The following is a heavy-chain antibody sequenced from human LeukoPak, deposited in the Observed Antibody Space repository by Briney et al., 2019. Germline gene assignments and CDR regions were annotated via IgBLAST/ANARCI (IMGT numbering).Heavy chain of an antibody. J-gene: IGHJ3*02. CDR3: ARDLPPEGATGAFDI. CDR1: GYIFTGYY. V-gene: IGHV1-2*02. D-gene: IGHD1-26*01. CDR2: INPNSGDT. Sequence: ASVKVSCKASGYIFTGYYMHWVRQAPGQGLEWMGWINPNSGDTDYAQKFQGRVTMTRDTSISTAYMELSRLRSDDTAVYYCARDLPPEGATGAFDIWGQGTMVTVSS.